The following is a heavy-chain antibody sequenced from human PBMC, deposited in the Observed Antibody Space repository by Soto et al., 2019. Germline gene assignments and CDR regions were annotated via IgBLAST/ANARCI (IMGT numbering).Heavy chain of an antibody. D-gene: IGHD1-26*01. CDR3: ARDVEVGSPRFDY. CDR2: INPSGGST. Sequence: QVQLVQSGGEVNKPGASVKVSCKASGYTFTTYYMHWVRQAPGQGLEWMGMINPSGGSTSYAQKFQGRVTMTRDTSTSTVYMDLSSLRSEDTAVYYCARDVEVGSPRFDYWGQGTLVTVSS. J-gene: IGHJ4*02. V-gene: IGHV1-46*01. CDR1: GYTFTTYY.